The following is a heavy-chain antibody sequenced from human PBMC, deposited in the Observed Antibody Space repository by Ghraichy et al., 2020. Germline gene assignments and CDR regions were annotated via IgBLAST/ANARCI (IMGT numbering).Heavy chain of an antibody. CDR3: ARARCLRYCSSTSCYCGMDV. CDR1: GGSISSGGYY. J-gene: IGHJ6*02. V-gene: IGHV4-31*03. CDR2: INHSGST. D-gene: IGHD2-2*01. Sequence: SETLSLTCTVSGGSISSGGYYWSWIRQHPGKGLEWIGEINHSGSTNYNPSLKSRVTISVDTSKNQFSLKLSSVTAADTAVYYCARARCLRYCSSTSCYCGMDVWGQGTTVTVSS.